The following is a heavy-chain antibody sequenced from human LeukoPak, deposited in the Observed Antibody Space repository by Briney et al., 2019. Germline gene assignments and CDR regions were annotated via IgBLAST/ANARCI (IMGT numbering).Heavy chain of an antibody. D-gene: IGHD3-3*01. CDR1: GGSISSYY. CDR3: AREGSRDFWSGPVYYSDY. Sequence: SETLSLTCTVSGGSISSYYWSWIRQPPGKGLEWIGYIHYSGSTYYNPSLTSRVTISIDTSKNQFSLRLNSVTAADTAVYYCAREGSRDFWSGPVYYSDYWGQGTLVTVSS. V-gene: IGHV4-59*01. CDR2: IHYSGST. J-gene: IGHJ4*02.